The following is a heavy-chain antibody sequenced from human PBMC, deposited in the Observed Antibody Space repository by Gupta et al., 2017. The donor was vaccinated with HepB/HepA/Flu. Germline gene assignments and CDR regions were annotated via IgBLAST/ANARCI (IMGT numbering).Heavy chain of an antibody. CDR3: AREAERTFDP. D-gene: IGHD1-26*01. CDR2: TYYRSKWYN. Sequence: QSGPGLVKTSQTLSLTCAISGDSVSSNSATWNWIRQSPARGLEWLGRTYYRSKWYNEYAVSVRGRITINPDTSENQFSLQLNSVTPEDTAVYYGAREAERTFDPWGQGTMVTVSS. J-gene: IGHJ5*02. V-gene: IGHV6-1*01. CDR1: GDSVSSNSAT.